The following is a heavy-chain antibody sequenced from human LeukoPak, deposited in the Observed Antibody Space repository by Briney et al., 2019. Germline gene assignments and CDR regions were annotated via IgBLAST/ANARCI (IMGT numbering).Heavy chain of an antibody. CDR1: GGSISSSSYY. CDR2: IYYSGST. V-gene: IGHV4-39*07. CDR3: ARDLDAFDI. Sequence: SETLSLTCTVSGGSISSSSYYWGWIRQPPGKGLEWIGSIYYSGSTFYNPSLKSRVTISVDTSKNQFSLKLSSVTAADTAVYYCARDLDAFDIWGQGTMVTVSS. J-gene: IGHJ3*02.